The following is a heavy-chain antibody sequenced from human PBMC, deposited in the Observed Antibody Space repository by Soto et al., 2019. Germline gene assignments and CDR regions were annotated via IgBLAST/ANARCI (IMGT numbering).Heavy chain of an antibody. J-gene: IGHJ4*02. Sequence: QVQLQGSGPGQVKPSETLSLTYTVSGDSISDYFYWSWIRQPAGKGLDWIGRIYTDGTTKYNPSLKSRVTLSLDKSKNQFSLRLSSVTAADTAVYYFAREVRGGFTGIFDQWGRGSRVTVSS. V-gene: IGHV4-4*07. D-gene: IGHD2-15*01. CDR2: IYTDGTT. CDR1: GDSISDYFY. CDR3: AREVRGGFTGIFDQ.